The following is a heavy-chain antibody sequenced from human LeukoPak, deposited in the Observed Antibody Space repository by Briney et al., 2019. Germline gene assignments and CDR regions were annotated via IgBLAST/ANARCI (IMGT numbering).Heavy chain of an antibody. Sequence: PSETLSLTCAVYGGSFSGYYWSWIRQPPGKGLEWIGEINHSGSTNYNPSLKSRVTISVDTSKNQFSLKLSSVTAADTAVYYCARVRRFSYYYDSSGSIRAPFVYWGQGTLVTVSS. CDR1: GGSFSGYY. V-gene: IGHV4-34*01. D-gene: IGHD3-22*01. J-gene: IGHJ4*02. CDR3: ARVRRFSYYYDSSGSIRAPFVY. CDR2: INHSGST.